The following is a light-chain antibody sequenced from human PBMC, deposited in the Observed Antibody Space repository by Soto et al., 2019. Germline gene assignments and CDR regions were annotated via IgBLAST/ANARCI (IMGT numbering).Light chain of an antibody. CDR1: SSNIGAGYD. Sequence: QSVLTQPPSVSGAPGQRVTISCTGSSSNIGAGYDVSWYQQLPGTAPKFLIYGNTDRPSGVPDRFSGSKSGTSASLAITRLQAEDEADYYCQSYDSSLSVYVFGTGTKLPVL. CDR3: QSYDSSLSVYV. J-gene: IGLJ1*01. V-gene: IGLV1-40*01. CDR2: GNT.